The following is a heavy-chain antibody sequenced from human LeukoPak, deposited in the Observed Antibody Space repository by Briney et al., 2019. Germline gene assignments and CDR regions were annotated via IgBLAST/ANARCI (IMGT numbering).Heavy chain of an antibody. CDR2: INPNSGGT. Sequence: GASVKVSCKASGYTSTGYYMHWVRQAPGQGLEWMGWINPNSGGTNYAQKFQGRVTMTRDTSISTAYMELSRLRSDDTAVYYCARGSSDCSSTSCYYDYWGQGTLVTVSS. CDR1: GYTSTGYY. J-gene: IGHJ4*02. V-gene: IGHV1-2*02. CDR3: ARGSSDCSSTSCYYDY. D-gene: IGHD2-2*01.